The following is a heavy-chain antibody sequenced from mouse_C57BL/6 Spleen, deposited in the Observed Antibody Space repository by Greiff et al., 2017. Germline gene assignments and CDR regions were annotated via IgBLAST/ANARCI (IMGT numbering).Heavy chain of an antibody. V-gene: IGHV1-77*01. J-gene: IGHJ4*01. Sequence: VKLMESGAELVKPGASVKISCKASGYTFTDYYINWVKQRPGQGLEWVGKIGPGSGSTYYNEKFKGKATLTADKSSSTAYMQLSSLTSEDSAVYFCARELITGVRYAMDYWGQGTSVTVSS. CDR2: IGPGSGST. D-gene: IGHD1-1*01. CDR1: GYTFTDYY. CDR3: ARELITGVRYAMDY.